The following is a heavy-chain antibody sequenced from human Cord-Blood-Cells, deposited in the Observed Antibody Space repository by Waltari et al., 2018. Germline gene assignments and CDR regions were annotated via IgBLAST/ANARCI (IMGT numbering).Heavy chain of an antibody. CDR1: GFTFSRYA. V-gene: IGHV3-23*01. D-gene: IGHD2-2*01. CDR3: AKDLYCSSTSCYEYFQH. CDR2: ISGSGGST. J-gene: IGHJ1*01. Sequence: EVQLLESGGGLVQPGGSLRLSCAASGFTFSRYAMRWVRQAPGKGLEWVSAISGSGGSTYYADSVKGRFTISRDNSKNTLYLQMNSLRAEDTAVYYCAKDLYCSSTSCYEYFQHWGQGTLVTVSS.